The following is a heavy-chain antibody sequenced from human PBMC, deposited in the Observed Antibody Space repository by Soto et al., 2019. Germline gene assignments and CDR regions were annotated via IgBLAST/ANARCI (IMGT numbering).Heavy chain of an antibody. V-gene: IGHV4-31*03. D-gene: IGHD4-17*01. CDR2: IYYSGRT. CDR1: GGSISSGGYY. J-gene: IGHJ4*02. CDR3: ARDAGDYGDANFDY. Sequence: QVQLQESGPRLVEPSQTLSLTCSVSGGSISSGGYYWSWIRQHPGKGLEWIGNIYYSGRTYYKPSLKSRTIISADMTKNHFSLNLRSVTVADTAVYYCARDAGDYGDANFDYWGQGTLVTVSS.